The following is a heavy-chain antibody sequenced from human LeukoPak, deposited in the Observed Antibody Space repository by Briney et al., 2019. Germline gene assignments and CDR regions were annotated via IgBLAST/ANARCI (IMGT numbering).Heavy chain of an antibody. V-gene: IGHV1-3*01. J-gene: IGHJ4*02. D-gene: IGHD1-26*01. Sequence: ASVKVSCKGSGYTFSAYALHWVRQAPGQSLEWMGWINGGNGETRYSENFHGRVTITRDAPAKTSYMELSSLGLEDTAVYYCARGWWDLGEIPFWGQGTLVTVSS. CDR2: INGGNGET. CDR3: ARGWWDLGEIPF. CDR1: GYTFSAYA.